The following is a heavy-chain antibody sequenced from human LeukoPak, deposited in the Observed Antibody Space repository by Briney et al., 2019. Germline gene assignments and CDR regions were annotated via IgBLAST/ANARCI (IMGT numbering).Heavy chain of an antibody. CDR2: VYTSGST. CDR3: AKSYFDYSTYYSYYFNL. CDR1: VRSISGGY. D-gene: IGHD4-11*01. V-gene: IGHV4-4*09. J-gene: IGHJ4*02. Sequence: PSETLSLTCTVSVRSISGGYCSWIRQPPGRGLEWIRYVYTSGSTNYNPSLKSRVTISVDTAKSQFALNLSYVTAADKAVYYCAKSYFDYSTYYSYYFNLWGQGALVTVSS.